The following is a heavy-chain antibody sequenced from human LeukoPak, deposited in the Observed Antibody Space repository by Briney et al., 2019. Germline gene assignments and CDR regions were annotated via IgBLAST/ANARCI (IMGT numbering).Heavy chain of an antibody. CDR3: AKDTGKYSSGWTDY. CDR1: GFNFSNYD. J-gene: IGHJ4*02. V-gene: IGHV3-30*02. D-gene: IGHD6-19*01. Sequence: GGSLRLSCAASGFNFSNYDMHWVRQAPGKGLEWVAFIRYDGSNKYYADSVKGRFTISRDNSKNTLYLQMNSLRAEDTAVYYCAKDTGKYSSGWTDYWGQGALVTVSS. CDR2: IRYDGSNK.